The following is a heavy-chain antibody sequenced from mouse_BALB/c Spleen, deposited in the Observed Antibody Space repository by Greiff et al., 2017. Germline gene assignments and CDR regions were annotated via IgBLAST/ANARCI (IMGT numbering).Heavy chain of an antibody. J-gene: IGHJ4*01. CDR2: ISYSGST. D-gene: IGHD1-1*01. V-gene: IGHV3-2*02. CDR1: GYSITSDYA. Sequence: EVMLVESGPGLVKPSQSLSLTCTVTGYSITSDYAWNWIRQFPGNKLEWMGYISYSGSTSYNPSLKSRISITRDTSKNQFFLQLNSVTTEDTATYYCARDGSSYVGAMDYWGQGTSVTVSS. CDR3: ARDGSSYVGAMDY.